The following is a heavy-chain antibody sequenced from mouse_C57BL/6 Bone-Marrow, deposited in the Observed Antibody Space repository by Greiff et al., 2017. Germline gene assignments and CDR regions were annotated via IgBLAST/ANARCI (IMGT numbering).Heavy chain of an antibody. CDR3: ALGNGDDERLAY. V-gene: IGHV2-2*01. Sequence: VQLQQSGPGLVQPSQSLSITCTVSGFSLTSYGVHWVRQSPGKGLEWLGVIWSGGSTDYNAAFISRLGISKDNSKSQVFFKMNSLQADDTAIYYCALGNGDDERLAYWGQGTLVTVSA. CDR2: IWSGGST. J-gene: IGHJ3*01. CDR1: GFSLTSYG. D-gene: IGHD2-2*01.